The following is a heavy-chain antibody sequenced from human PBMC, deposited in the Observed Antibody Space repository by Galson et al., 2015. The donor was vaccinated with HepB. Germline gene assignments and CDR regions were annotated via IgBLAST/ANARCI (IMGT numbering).Heavy chain of an antibody. CDR1: GFTLSDDF. J-gene: IGHJ4*02. CDR3: AREGLTPPQTTAGDFDS. CDR2: ITSGGYT. Sequence: SLRLSCAASGFTLSDDFMSWIRQAPGKGLEWLSFITSGGYTYYADSVKGRFTISRDHAKNSLYLQMNGLRAEDTAVYYSAREGLTPPQTTAGDFDSGGQGTLVTVSP. V-gene: IGHV3-11*06. D-gene: IGHD1-1*01.